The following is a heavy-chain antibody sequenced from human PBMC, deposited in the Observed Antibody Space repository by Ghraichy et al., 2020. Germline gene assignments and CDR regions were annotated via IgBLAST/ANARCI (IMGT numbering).Heavy chain of an antibody. V-gene: IGHV3-23*01. CDR1: GFTFSSYA. CDR3: ARLSGGECYSDVFDS. CDR2: TSGSGGST. J-gene: IGHJ4*02. D-gene: IGHD2-21*01. Sequence: GGSLRLSCAASGFTFSSYAMSWVRQAPGKGLEWVSATSGSGGSTYYADSVKGRFTISRDNSKSTLYLQMNSLRAEDTAVYYCARLSGGECYSDVFDSWGQGTLVTVSS.